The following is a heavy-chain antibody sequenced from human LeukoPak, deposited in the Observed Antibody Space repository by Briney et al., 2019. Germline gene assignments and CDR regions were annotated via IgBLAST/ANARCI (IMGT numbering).Heavy chain of an antibody. Sequence: GASVKVSCKASGGTFSSYAISWVRQAPGQGLEWMGGIIPIFGTANYAQKFQGRVTITTDESTSTAYMELSSLRSEDTAVYYCARVRYCSSTSCYTDYYYYMDVWGQGSLVTVSS. J-gene: IGHJ6*03. CDR3: ARVRYCSSTSCYTDYYYYMDV. CDR2: IIPIFGTA. V-gene: IGHV1-69*05. CDR1: GGTFSSYA. D-gene: IGHD2-2*02.